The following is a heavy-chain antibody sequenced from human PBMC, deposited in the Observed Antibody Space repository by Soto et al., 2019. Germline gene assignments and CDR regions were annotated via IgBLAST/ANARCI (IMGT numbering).Heavy chain of an antibody. V-gene: IGHV3-48*02. CDR3: ARSVAGHFDY. J-gene: IGHJ4*02. CDR1: GFTFNIYS. D-gene: IGHD6-19*01. CDR2: ITSDTATI. Sequence: EVQLVESGGGLVQPGGSLRLSCAASGFTFNIYSMNWVRQAPGKGLEWVSYITSDTATIHYADSVRGRFTISSDNAKNSLYLQMNSLRDEDTAAYYCARSVAGHFDYWGQGTLVAVSS.